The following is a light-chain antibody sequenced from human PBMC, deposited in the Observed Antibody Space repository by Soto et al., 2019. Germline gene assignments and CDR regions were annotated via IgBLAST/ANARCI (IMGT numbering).Light chain of an antibody. J-gene: IGLJ1*01. V-gene: IGLV2-14*01. CDR3: SSYTSSNTYV. CDR1: SSDVGGYNY. CDR2: EVS. Sequence: QSALTQPVSVSGSPGQSITISCTGTSSDVGGYNYVSWYQQHPGKAPKLMIYEVSNRPSGVSNRFSGSKSGNTASLTISGLQAEDEADYYCSSYTSSNTYVFGTGTKLTVL.